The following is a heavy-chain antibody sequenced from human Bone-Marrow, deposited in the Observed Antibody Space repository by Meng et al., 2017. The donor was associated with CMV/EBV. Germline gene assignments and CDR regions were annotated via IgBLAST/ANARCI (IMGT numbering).Heavy chain of an antibody. CDR1: GYTFTSYA. CDR2: MNPNSGNT. J-gene: IGHJ4*02. Sequence: ASVKVSCKASGYTFTSYAMHWVRQATGQGLEWMGWMNPNSGNTGYAQKFQGRVTMTRNTSISTAYMELSSLRSEDTAVYYCARGTRRGSPRPFDYWGQGTLVTVSS. V-gene: IGHV1-8*02. D-gene: IGHD3-10*01. CDR3: ARGTRRGSPRPFDY.